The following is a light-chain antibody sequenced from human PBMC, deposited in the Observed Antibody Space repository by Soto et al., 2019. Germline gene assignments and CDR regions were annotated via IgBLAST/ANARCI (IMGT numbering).Light chain of an antibody. CDR1: QSVRTY. Sequence: EVGLTQSPATLSLSPGERATLSCRASQSVRTYLAWYQQKPGQAPRLLIYDASNRAAGIPARFSGSGSGTDFTLTISSLEPEDFAVYYCQQRSNWPVTFGQGTKV. V-gene: IGKV3-11*01. CDR3: QQRSNWPVT. J-gene: IGKJ1*01. CDR2: DAS.